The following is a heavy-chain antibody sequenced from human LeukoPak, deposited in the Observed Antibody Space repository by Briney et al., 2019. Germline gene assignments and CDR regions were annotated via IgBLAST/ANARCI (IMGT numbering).Heavy chain of an antibody. CDR1: GGTFSSYA. CDR2: IIPIFGTA. Sequence: ASVKVSSKASGGTFSSYAISWVRQAPGQGLEWMGGIIPIFGTANYAQKFQGRVTITADESTSTAYMELSSLRSEDTAVYYCASIAAAGISLTRYYYGMDVWGQGTTVTVSS. CDR3: ASIAAAGISLTRYYYGMDV. J-gene: IGHJ6*02. V-gene: IGHV1-69*13. D-gene: IGHD6-13*01.